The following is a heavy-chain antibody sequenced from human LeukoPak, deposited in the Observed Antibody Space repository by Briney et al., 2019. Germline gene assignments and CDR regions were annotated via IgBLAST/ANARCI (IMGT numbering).Heavy chain of an antibody. CDR1: GGSFSGYY. V-gene: IGHV4-34*01. CDR2: INHSGST. J-gene: IGHJ5*02. Sequence: SETLSLTCAVYGGSFSGYYWSWIRPPPGKGLEWIEEINHSGSTNYNPSLKSRVTISVDTSKNQSSLKLSSVTAADTAVYYCARDPIDGGRWFDPWGQGTLVTVSS. D-gene: IGHD3-16*01. CDR3: ARDPIDGGRWFDP.